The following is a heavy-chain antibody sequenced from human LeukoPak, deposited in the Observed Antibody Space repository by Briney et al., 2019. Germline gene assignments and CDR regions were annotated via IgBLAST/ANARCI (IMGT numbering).Heavy chain of an antibody. CDR3: ATLFPRAVEVDY. D-gene: IGHD5-24*01. V-gene: IGHV1-69*13. Sequence: SVKVSCKASGGTFSSYAISWVRQAPGQGLEWMGGIIPIFGTANYAQKFQGRVTITADESTSTAYMELSSLRSEDTAVYYCATLFPRAVEVDYWGQGTLVTVSS. CDR1: GGTFSSYA. J-gene: IGHJ4*02. CDR2: IIPIFGTA.